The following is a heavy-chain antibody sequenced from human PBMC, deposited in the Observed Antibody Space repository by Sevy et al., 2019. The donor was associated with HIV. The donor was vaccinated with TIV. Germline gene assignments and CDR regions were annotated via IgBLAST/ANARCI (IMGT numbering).Heavy chain of an antibody. CDR2: ISGTPDNI. J-gene: IGHJ6*02. V-gene: IGHV3-11*01. D-gene: IGHD4-17*01. CDR1: GFTLSDYY. Sequence: GGSLRLSCAASGFTLSDYYISWIRQAPGKGLEWVSYISGTPDNIYYAHSVKGRFTISRDNAKNSLYLQMNSLRAEDTAVYYCARDHVKDGDLGDYYYFAMDVWGQGTTVTVSS. CDR3: ARDHVKDGDLGDYYYFAMDV.